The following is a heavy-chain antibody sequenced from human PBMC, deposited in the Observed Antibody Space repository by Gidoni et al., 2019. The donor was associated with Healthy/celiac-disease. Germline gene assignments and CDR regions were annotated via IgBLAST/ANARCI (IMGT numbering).Heavy chain of an antibody. V-gene: IGHV4-34*01. CDR1: GGSFSGYY. J-gene: IGHJ6*02. Sequence: QVQLQQWGAGLLKPSETLSLTCAVYGGSFSGYYWSWIRQPPGKGLEWIGEINHSGSTNYNPSLKSRVTISVDTSKNQFSLKLSSVTAADTAVYYCASLGVTPDYYGMDVWGQGTTVTVSS. CDR3: ASLGVTPDYYGMDV. D-gene: IGHD2-21*02. CDR2: INHSGST.